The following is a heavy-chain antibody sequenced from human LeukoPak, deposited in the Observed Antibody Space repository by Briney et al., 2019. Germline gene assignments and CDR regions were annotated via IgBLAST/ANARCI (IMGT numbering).Heavy chain of an antibody. CDR1: GFSVSTTY. CDR3: ATRDKGGYNYDYLDY. V-gene: IGHV3-53*01. D-gene: IGHD5-18*01. Sequence: GGSLRLSCAASGFSVSTTYMSWVRQAPGKGPEWVSLIYSGSDTYYPDSVKGRFTISRDDSKNTVFLQMNSLRAEDTAVYYCATRDKGGYNYDYLDYWGQGSLVTVSS. J-gene: IGHJ4*02. CDR2: IYSGSDT.